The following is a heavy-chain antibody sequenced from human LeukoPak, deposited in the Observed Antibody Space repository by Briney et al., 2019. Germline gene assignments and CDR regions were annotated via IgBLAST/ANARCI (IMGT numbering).Heavy chain of an antibody. CDR2: ISGSGGST. CDR1: GFTFSSYA. D-gene: IGHD4-17*01. V-gene: IGHV3-23*01. J-gene: IGHJ3*02. CDR3: AKDLDRGDYGDKPPHAFDI. Sequence: QPGRSLRLSCAASGFTFSSYAMSWVRQAPGKGLEWVSAISGSGGSTYYADSVKGRFTISRDNSKNTLYLQMNSLRAEDTAVYYCAKDLDRGDYGDKPPHAFDIWGQGTMVTVSS.